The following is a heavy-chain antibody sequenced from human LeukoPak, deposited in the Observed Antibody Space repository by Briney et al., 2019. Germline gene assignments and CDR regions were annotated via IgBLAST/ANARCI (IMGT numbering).Heavy chain of an antibody. V-gene: IGHV1-18*01. CDR3: ARDRVAAADNYYYYGMDV. J-gene: IGHJ6*02. CDR2: ISAYNGNT. Sequence: ASVKVSCKASGYTFTSYGISWVRQAPGQGLEWMGWISAYNGNTNYAQKLQGRVTMTTDTSTSTAYMELRSLRSDDTAVYYCARDRVAAADNYYYYGMDVWGQGTTVTVSS. CDR1: GYTFTSYG. D-gene: IGHD6-13*01.